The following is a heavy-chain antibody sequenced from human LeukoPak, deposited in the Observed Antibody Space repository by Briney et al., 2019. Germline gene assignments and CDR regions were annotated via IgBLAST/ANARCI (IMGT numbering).Heavy chain of an antibody. J-gene: IGHJ4*02. D-gene: IGHD3-22*01. CDR2: ISHSGIT. Sequence: SETLSLTCTVSGYSISSGYYWGWIRQPPGKGLEWIGEISHSGITNHNPSLKSQVTISADTSKNQFSLKLSSVTAADTAVYYCARRGVYYDSSGYHYYFDYWGQGTLVTVSS. V-gene: IGHV4-38-2*02. CDR3: ARRGVYYDSSGYHYYFDY. CDR1: GYSISSGYY.